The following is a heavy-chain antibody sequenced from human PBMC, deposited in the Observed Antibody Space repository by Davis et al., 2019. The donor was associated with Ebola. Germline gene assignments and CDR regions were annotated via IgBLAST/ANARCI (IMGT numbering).Heavy chain of an antibody. CDR2: INHSGST. Sequence: PGGSLRLSCAVYGGSFSGYYWSWIRQPPGKGLEWIGEINHSGSTNYNPSLKSRVTISVDTSKNQFSLKLSSVTAADTAVYYCARSSGWDLFDYWGQGTLVTVSS. V-gene: IGHV4-34*01. CDR3: ARSSGWDLFDY. J-gene: IGHJ4*02. D-gene: IGHD6-19*01. CDR1: GGSFSGYY.